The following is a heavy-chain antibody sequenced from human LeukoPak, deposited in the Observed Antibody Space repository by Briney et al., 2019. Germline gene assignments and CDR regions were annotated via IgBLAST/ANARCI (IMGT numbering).Heavy chain of an antibody. V-gene: IGHV4-39*01. J-gene: IGHJ4*02. CDR1: GGSISSSSYY. D-gene: IGHD3-22*01. Sequence: PSETLSLTCTVSGGSISSSSYYWGWIRQPPGKGLEWIGSIYYSGSTYYNPSLKSRVTISVDTSKNQFSLKLSSVTAADTAVYYCARLDYYDSSGYYYVSRDYWGQGTLVTVSS. CDR2: IYYSGST. CDR3: ARLDYYDSSGYYYVSRDY.